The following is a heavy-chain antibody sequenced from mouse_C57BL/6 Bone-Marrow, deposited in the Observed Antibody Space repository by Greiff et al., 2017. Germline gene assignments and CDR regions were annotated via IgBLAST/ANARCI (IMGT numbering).Heavy chain of an antibody. CDR2: ISYDGSN. D-gene: IGHD2-3*01. Sequence: DVQLQESGPGLVKPSQSLSLTCSVTGYSITSGYYWNWIRQFPGNKLEWMGYISYDGSNNYNPSLKNRISITRDTSKNQFFLKLNSVTTEDTATYYCASSYDGYFYYYAMDYWGQGTSVTVSS. V-gene: IGHV3-6*01. CDR1: GYSITSGYY. J-gene: IGHJ4*01. CDR3: ASSYDGYFYYYAMDY.